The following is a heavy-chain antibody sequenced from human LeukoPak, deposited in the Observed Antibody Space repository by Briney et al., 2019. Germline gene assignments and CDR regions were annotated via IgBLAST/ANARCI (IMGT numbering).Heavy chain of an antibody. CDR2: IHYSGSA. J-gene: IGHJ4*02. Sequence: SEALSLTCTVSGGSISSYYWTWIRQPPGKGLEWIGYIHYSGSANYKASLKSRVTISLDTSKNQFSLRMTSVTAADTAVYYCARGGGPPSYLDFWGQGTLVTVSS. CDR3: ARGGGPPSYLDF. D-gene: IGHD3-16*01. CDR1: GGSISSYY. V-gene: IGHV4-59*01.